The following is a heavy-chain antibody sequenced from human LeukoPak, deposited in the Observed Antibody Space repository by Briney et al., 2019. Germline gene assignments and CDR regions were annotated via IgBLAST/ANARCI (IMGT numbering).Heavy chain of an antibody. Sequence: PSETLSLTCTVSGGSIISYYWSWIRQPAGKGLEWIGRLYIRGSTNYNPSLKSRVTMSVDTSKNQFSLKLTSVTAADTAVYYCARDQGYFDFDYWGQGILVTVSS. CDR3: ARDQGYFDFDY. CDR2: LYIRGST. V-gene: IGHV4-4*07. CDR1: GGSIISYY. D-gene: IGHD3-3*01. J-gene: IGHJ4*02.